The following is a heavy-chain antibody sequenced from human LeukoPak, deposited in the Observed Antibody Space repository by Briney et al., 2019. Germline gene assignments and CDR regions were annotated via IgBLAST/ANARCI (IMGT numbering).Heavy chain of an antibody. CDR2: LYSGGNT. CDR3: ARDPGRVGDY. Sequence: GGSLRLSCAASGFTVSNNYMSWVRQAPGKGLERVSVLYSGGNTYYADSVKGRFTISRDNSKNTLYLQMNSLRAEDTAVYYCARDPGRVGDYWGQGILVTVSS. CDR1: GFTVSNNY. V-gene: IGHV3-53*01. J-gene: IGHJ4*02. D-gene: IGHD2-2*01.